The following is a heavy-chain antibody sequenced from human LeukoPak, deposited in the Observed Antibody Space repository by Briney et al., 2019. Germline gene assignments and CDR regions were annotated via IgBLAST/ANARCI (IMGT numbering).Heavy chain of an antibody. V-gene: IGHV3-30*02. CDR2: IQYDGSNR. D-gene: IGHD2-21*02. J-gene: IGHJ4*02. CDR1: GFTFGAYG. Sequence: EGSLRLSCATTGFTFGAYGMHWVRQAPGKGLEWVAFIQYDGSNRYYADSVKGRFTISRDNSKNTLYLQMNSLRAEDTAVYYCARLLSGNWGQGTLVTVSS. CDR3: ARLLSGN.